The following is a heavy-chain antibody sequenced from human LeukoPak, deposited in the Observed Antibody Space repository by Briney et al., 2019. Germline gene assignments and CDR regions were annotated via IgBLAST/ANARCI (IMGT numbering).Heavy chain of an antibody. J-gene: IGHJ3*02. CDR1: GGSISSSSYY. D-gene: IGHD5-24*01. CDR3: ARDLSRWLQPTAGDAFDI. Sequence: PSETLSLTCTVSGGSISSSSYYWGWIRQPPGKGLEWIGSMYYSGSTYYNPSLKSRVTISVDTSKNQFSLKLSSVTAADTAVYYCARDLSRWLQPTAGDAFDIWGQGTMVTVSS. CDR2: MYYSGST. V-gene: IGHV4-39*07.